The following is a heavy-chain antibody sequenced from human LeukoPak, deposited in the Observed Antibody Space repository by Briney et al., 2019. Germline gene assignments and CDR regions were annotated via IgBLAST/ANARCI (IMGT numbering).Heavy chain of an antibody. D-gene: IGHD5-12*01. J-gene: IGHJ4*02. Sequence: ASVKVSCKASGYTFTRYYIHWVRQAPGQGLEWMGIINPSGGGTNYAQKFQGRFTMTIDTSTSTAYMELRSLRSDDTAVYYCARDRPEMASDYWGQGTLVTVSS. CDR3: ARDRPEMASDY. CDR1: GYTFTRYY. CDR2: INPSGGGT. V-gene: IGHV1-46*01.